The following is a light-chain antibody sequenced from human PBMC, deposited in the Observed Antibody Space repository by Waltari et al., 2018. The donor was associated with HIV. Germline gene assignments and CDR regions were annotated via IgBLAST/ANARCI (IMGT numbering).Light chain of an antibody. CDR2: RDI. V-gene: IGLV3-25*03. Sequence: SYDLTQPPSVSVSPGQTARITCSGDTLSNQYSYWYQQKSGQAPVLVIFRDIERPSGIPERFSGSGSGATGTLTISGVQAEDEADYYCQSADNSGTYVFATGTQVTVL. CDR3: QSADNSGTYV. CDR1: TLSNQY. J-gene: IGLJ1*01.